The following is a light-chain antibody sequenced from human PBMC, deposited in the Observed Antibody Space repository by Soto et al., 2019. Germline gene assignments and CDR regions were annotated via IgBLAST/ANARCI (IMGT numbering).Light chain of an antibody. Sequence: SYELTQPPSVSVAPGKTARITCGGDNIGSKNVHWYQQRPGQAPVLVIYYDSDRPSGMPERFSGSNSGNTATLTISRVEAGDEADYYCQVWDGSRDHVLFGGGTKVTVL. CDR2: YDS. V-gene: IGLV3-21*04. CDR3: QVWDGSRDHVL. CDR1: NIGSKN. J-gene: IGLJ2*01.